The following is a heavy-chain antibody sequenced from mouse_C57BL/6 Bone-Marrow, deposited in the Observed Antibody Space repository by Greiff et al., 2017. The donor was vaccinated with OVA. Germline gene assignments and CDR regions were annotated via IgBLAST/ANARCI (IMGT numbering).Heavy chain of an antibody. Sequence: EVKLVESGGDLVKPGGSLKLSCAASGFTFSSYGLSWVRQTPDKRLEWVATISSGGSYTYYPDSVKGRFTISRDNAKNTLSLQMSSLKAEDTAMYYCASPGGYGFAYWGQGTLVTVSA. CDR2: ISSGGSYT. CDR3: ASPGGYGFAY. D-gene: IGHD1-1*01. J-gene: IGHJ3*01. V-gene: IGHV5-6*01. CDR1: GFTFSSYG.